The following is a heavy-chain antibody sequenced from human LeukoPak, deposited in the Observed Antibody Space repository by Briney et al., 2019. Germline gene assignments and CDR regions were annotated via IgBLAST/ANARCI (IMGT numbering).Heavy chain of an antibody. CDR2: INPNSGTT. Sequence: ASVKVSCKATGYTFTAYYMQWVRQAPGQGLEWMGWINPNSGTTNCAQKFQGRVTMTRDMSTSTVYMELSSLRSEDTAVYYCAGGRHYYDSSDYYYEGDAFDIWGQGTMVTVSS. D-gene: IGHD3-22*01. CDR3: AGGRHYYDSSDYYYEGDAFDI. CDR1: GYTFTAYY. J-gene: IGHJ3*02. V-gene: IGHV1-2*02.